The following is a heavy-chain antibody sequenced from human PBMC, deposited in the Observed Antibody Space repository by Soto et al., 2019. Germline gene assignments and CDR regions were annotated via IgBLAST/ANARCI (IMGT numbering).Heavy chain of an antibody. V-gene: IGHV3-21*01. Sequence: PGGSLRLSCAASGFTSSDYNMDWVRQAPGKGLEWVSSITSDSDYKYYADSLKGRFTISREHAKNSLFLEMNSPRAEDTAAYYCXXRTHCRGSICYPNFQYWGQGTLVTVSS. D-gene: IGHD2-15*01. CDR3: XXRTHCRGSICYPNFQY. CDR2: ITSDSDYK. J-gene: IGHJ1*01. CDR1: GFTSSDYN.